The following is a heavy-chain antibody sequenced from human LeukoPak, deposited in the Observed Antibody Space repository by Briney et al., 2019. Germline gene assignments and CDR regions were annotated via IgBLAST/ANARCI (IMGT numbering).Heavy chain of an antibody. V-gene: IGHV7-4-1*02. CDR3: AREVRAFDY. CDR1: GYTFTPYV. CDR2: INTTTGNP. D-gene: IGHD4-11*01. J-gene: IGHJ4*02. Sequence: ASVKVSCKAAGYTFTPYVMIWVRQAPGQGLEWMGWINTTTGNPTYAQGLTGRIVFSLDTSVSTAYLQISSVKAEDTDVYYCAREVRAFDYWGQGTLVTVSS.